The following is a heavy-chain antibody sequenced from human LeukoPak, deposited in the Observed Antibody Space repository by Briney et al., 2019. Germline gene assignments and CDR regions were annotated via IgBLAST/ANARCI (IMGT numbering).Heavy chain of an antibody. J-gene: IGHJ4*02. Sequence: SETLSLTCTVSGGSISSSSYYWGWIRQPPEKGLEWIGSIYYSGSTYYNPSLKSRVTISVDTSKNQFSLKLSSVTAADTAVYYCARREDGYNDLAIDYWGQGTLVTVSS. CDR1: GGSISSSSYY. V-gene: IGHV4-39*01. D-gene: IGHD5-24*01. CDR2: IYYSGST. CDR3: ARREDGYNDLAIDY.